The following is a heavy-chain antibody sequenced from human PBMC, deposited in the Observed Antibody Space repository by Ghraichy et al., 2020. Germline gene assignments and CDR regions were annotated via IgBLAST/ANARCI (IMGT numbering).Heavy chain of an antibody. Sequence: SETLSLTCTVSGGSISSGGYYWTWIRQHPGKGLEWIGYIYYSGSTYYNPSLKSRVTMSVDTPENQFSLKLSSVTAADTAVYYCARADTSGYYFDYWGQGTLVTVSS. CDR2: IYYSGST. D-gene: IGHD3-22*01. CDR1: GGSISSGGYY. J-gene: IGHJ4*02. CDR3: ARADTSGYYFDY. V-gene: IGHV4-31*03.